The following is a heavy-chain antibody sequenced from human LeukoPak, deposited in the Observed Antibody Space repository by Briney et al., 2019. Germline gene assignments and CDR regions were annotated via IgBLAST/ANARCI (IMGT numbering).Heavy chain of an antibody. V-gene: IGHV3-74*01. CDR2: SKSDGSST. Sequence: GGSLRLSCAASGFIFSDYWMHWVRQGPGKGLVWVSRSKSDGSSTSYADSVKGRFTISRDNAKNTVYVHMNSLRDEDTAVYYCARGGRYAYFLDYWGQGTLVTVSS. CDR3: ARGGRYAYFLDY. D-gene: IGHD3-16*01. J-gene: IGHJ4*02. CDR1: GFIFSDYW.